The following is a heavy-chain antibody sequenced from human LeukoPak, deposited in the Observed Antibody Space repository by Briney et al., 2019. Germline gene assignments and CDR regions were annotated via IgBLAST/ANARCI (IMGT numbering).Heavy chain of an antibody. CDR3: AKGSTRDYDSSGYYPSAMDV. J-gene: IGHJ6*03. Sequence: GGSLRLSCAGSDFSFITYAMSWVRQAPGKGLEWVSTITGRGDATYYADSVKGRFTISRDNSKNTLYLQMNSLRAEDTAVYYCAKGSTRDYDSSGYYPSAMDVWGKGTTVTVSS. CDR1: DFSFITYA. D-gene: IGHD3-22*01. CDR2: ITGRGDAT. V-gene: IGHV3-23*01.